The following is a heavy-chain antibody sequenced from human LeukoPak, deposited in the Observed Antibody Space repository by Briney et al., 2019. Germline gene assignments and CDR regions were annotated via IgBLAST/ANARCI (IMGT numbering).Heavy chain of an antibody. J-gene: IGHJ4*02. D-gene: IGHD2/OR15-2a*01. Sequence: SETLSLTCTVSGGSICSSPYFWGWIRQPPGKGLEWIGSISSSGSAYYNPSLKSRVTISVDTSKNQFSLKLNSATAADTAVYYCARRLSTRSYYLDDWGQGTLVTVSS. CDR3: ARRLSTRSYYLDD. CDR1: GGSICSSPYF. V-gene: IGHV4-39*01. CDR2: ISSSGSA.